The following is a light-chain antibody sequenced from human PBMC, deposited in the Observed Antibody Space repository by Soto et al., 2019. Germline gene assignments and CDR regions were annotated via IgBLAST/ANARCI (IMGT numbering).Light chain of an antibody. V-gene: IGKV1-39*01. Sequence: IQMTQSPSSLSASVGDRVTITCRSSQSIFNYLNWYQQKPGNAPEVLIYAVSSLQIGVPSRFAGSGSGTDFTLTITDLRPEDSATYYCQQTYSELVYTFGRGTKLEIK. CDR1: QSIFNY. CDR2: AVS. J-gene: IGKJ2*01. CDR3: QQTYSELVYT.